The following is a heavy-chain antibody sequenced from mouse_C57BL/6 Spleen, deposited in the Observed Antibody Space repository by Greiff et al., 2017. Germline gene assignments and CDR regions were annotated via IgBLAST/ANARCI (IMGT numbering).Heavy chain of an antibody. D-gene: IGHD1-1*01. V-gene: IGHV1-80*01. CDR2: IYPGDGDT. CDR1: GYAFSSYW. Sequence: VQLVESGAELVKPGASVKISCKASGYAFSSYWMNWVKQRPGKGLEWIGQIYPGDGDTNYNGKFKGKATLTADKSSSTAYMQLSSLTSEDSAVYFCARRHYGSSYRYFDVWGTGTTVTVSS. CDR3: ARRHYGSSYRYFDV. J-gene: IGHJ1*03.